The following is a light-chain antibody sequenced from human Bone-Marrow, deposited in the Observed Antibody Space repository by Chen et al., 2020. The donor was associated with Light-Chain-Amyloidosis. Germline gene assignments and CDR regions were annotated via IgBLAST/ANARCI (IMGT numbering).Light chain of an antibody. J-gene: IGLJ1*01. Sequence: QSALTQPASVSGSPGQSIPISCTRTSSHVGGDNHVSWYPQHPDKAPKLMIYEVTNRPSWVPDRFSGSKSDNTASLTISGLQTEDEADYFCSSYTITNTLVFGSGTRVTVL. CDR3: SSYTITNTLV. CDR2: EVT. CDR1: SSHVGGDNH. V-gene: IGLV2-14*01.